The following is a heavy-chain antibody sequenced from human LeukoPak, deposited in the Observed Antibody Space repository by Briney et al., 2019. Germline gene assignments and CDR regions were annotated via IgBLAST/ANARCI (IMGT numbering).Heavy chain of an antibody. CDR1: GFTFSSYS. J-gene: IGHJ4*02. Sequence: GGSLRLSCAASGFTFSSYSMNWVRQAPGKGLEWVSSISSSSSYIYYADSVKGQFTISRDNAKNSLYLQMNSLRDEDTAVYYCARLSYGEYGPFDYWGQGALVTVSS. CDR3: ARLSYGEYGPFDY. CDR2: ISSSSSYI. D-gene: IGHD4-17*01. V-gene: IGHV3-21*01.